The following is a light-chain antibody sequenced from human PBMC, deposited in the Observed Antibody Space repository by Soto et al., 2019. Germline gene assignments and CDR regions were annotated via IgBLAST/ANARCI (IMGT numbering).Light chain of an antibody. CDR2: DAS. CDR1: QSVSSY. J-gene: IGKJ5*01. Sequence: ELVLTQSPATPSLSPGERATLSCRASQSVSSYLAWYQQKPGQAPRLLIYDASNRATGIPARFSGSGSGTDFTLTISSLEPEDFAVYYCQQRSNWPSITFGQGTRLEIK. CDR3: QQRSNWPSIT. V-gene: IGKV3-11*01.